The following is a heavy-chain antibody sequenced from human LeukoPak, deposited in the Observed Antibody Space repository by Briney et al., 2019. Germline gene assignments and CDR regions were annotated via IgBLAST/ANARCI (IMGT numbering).Heavy chain of an antibody. D-gene: IGHD6-13*01. J-gene: IGHJ3*02. CDR1: GGSISSGGYY. CDR3: ARGRADRYSSSWYMAFDI. V-gene: IGHV4-31*03. CDR2: IYYSGST. Sequence: SETLSLTCTVSGGSISSGGYYWSWIRQHPGQGLEWIGYIYYSGSTYYNPSLKSRVTISVDTSKNQFSLKLSSVTAADTAVYYCARGRADRYSSSWYMAFDIWGQGTMVTVSS.